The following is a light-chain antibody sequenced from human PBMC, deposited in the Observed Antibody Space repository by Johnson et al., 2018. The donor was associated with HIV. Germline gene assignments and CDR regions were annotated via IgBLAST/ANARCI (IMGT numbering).Light chain of an antibody. CDR1: SSNVGNNY. J-gene: IGLJ1*01. CDR2: EKN. V-gene: IGLV1-51*02. CDR3: GTWDSSLSAHYV. Sequence: QSVLTQPPSVSAAPGQKVTISCSGTSSNVGNNYVSWYQQFPGTAPKLLIYEKNKRPSGIPDRFSASKSGTSATLAITGLQTGDEADYYCGTWDSSLSAHYVVGTGTNVTVL.